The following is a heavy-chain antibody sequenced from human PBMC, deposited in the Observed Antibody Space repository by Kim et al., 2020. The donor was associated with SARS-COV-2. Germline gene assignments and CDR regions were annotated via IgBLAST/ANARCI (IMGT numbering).Heavy chain of an antibody. V-gene: IGHV3-30*04. CDR2: ISYDGSNK. D-gene: IGHD3-10*01. J-gene: IGHJ4*01. CDR3: AWGGYYGSGSPPRGY. Sequence: GGSLRLSCAASGFTFSSYAMHWVRQAPGKGLEWVAVISYDGSNKYYADSVKGRFTISRDNSKNTLYLQMNSLRAEDTAVYYCAWGGYYGSGSPPRGYWG. CDR1: GFTFSSYA.